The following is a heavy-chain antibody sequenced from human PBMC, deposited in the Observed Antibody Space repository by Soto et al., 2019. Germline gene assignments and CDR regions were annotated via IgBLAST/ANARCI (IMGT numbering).Heavy chain of an antibody. J-gene: IGHJ6*02. CDR1: GFTVSSNY. CDR3: ARAMVRGALYYYGMDV. CDR2: IYSGGST. V-gene: IGHV3-66*01. D-gene: IGHD3-10*01. Sequence: EVQLVESGGGLVQPGGSLRLSCAASGFTVSSNYMSWVRQAPGKGLEWVSVIYSGGSTYYADSVKGRFTISRDNSKNTRYLQMNSLRAEDTAVYYCARAMVRGALYYYGMDVWGQGTTVTVSS.